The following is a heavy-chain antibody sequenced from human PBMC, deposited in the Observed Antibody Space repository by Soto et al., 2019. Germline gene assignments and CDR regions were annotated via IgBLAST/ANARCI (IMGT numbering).Heavy chain of an antibody. J-gene: IGHJ4*02. CDR2: IYYSGST. D-gene: IGHD1-26*01. CDR1: GGSISSYY. V-gene: IGHV4-59*01. CDR3: ARGGGSYHFDY. Sequence: SETLSLTCTVSGGSISSYYWSWIRQPPGKGLEWIGYIYYSGSTNYNPSLKSRVTISVDTSKNQFSLKLSSVTAADTAMYDCARGGGSYHFDYWGQGTLVTVSS.